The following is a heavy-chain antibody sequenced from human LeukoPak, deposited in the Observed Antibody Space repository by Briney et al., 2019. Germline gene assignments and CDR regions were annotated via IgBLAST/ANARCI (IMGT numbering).Heavy chain of an antibody. J-gene: IGHJ6*03. CDR3: ARDAGYHYDFWSGSAYYYYMDV. D-gene: IGHD3-3*01. CDR2: IYTSGST. CDR1: GGSISSYY. V-gene: IGHV4-4*07. Sequence: SETLSLTCTVSGGSISSYYWSWIRQPAGKGLEWIGRIYTSGSTNYNPSLKRRVTMSVDTSKNQFSLKLSSVTAADTAVYYCARDAGYHYDFWSGSAYYYYMDVWGKGTTVTVSS.